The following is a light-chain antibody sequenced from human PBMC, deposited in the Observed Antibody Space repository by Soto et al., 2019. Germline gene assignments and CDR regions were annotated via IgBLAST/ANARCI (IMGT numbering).Light chain of an antibody. J-gene: IGLJ2*01. CDR1: SSDIGAYNF. Sequence: QSALTQPASVSGSPGQSITISCTGNSSDIGAYNFGSWYQQHPGKAPKLMLYDVNIRPSGVSNRFSGSTSGNTASLTISVLQAEDEADYYCTSGTTSTTMIFGGGTKLTVL. V-gene: IGLV2-14*03. CDR2: DVN. CDR3: TSGTTSTTMI.